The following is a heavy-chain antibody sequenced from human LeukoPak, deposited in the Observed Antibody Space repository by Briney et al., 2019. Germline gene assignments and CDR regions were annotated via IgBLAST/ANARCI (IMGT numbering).Heavy chain of an antibody. D-gene: IGHD1-26*01. CDR3: ARSGRGTYYYFDL. Sequence: ASVKVSCKTSGGSFSSFVISWVRQAPGQGLEWMGWISGSNGNTNYAQKFQGRVTMTTDTSTGTAYMDLRNLRFDDTAVYFCARSGRGTYYYFDLWGQGTLVTVSS. CDR2: ISGSNGNT. J-gene: IGHJ4*02. CDR1: GGSFSSFV. V-gene: IGHV1-18*01.